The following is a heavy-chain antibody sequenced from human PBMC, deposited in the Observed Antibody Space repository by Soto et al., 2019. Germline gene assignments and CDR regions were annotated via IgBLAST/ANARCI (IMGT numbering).Heavy chain of an antibody. Sequence: VQLVESGGGLIQPGGSLRLSCAASGFTVSSDYMNWVRQAPGKGLVWVAGIWYDGSNKYYADSVKGRFTISRDNSKNRLYLQRNSLRAEYRSVYYCARDAPSYCGRDGSEERAFDIWGQGTMVTVSS. J-gene: IGHJ3*02. CDR1: GFTVSSDY. CDR3: ARDAPSYCGRDGSEERAFDI. V-gene: IGHV3-33*08. D-gene: IGHD2-21*01. CDR2: IWYDGSNK.